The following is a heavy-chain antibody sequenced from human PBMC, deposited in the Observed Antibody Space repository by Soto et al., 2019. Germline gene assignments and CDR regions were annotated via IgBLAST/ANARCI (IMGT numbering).Heavy chain of an antibody. CDR2: IYNSGRT. V-gene: IGHV4-59*08. D-gene: IGHD1-1*01. J-gene: IGHJ4*02. CDR3: ARRYGYSFDY. Sequence: QVQLQESGPGLVKPSETLSLTCTVSGGSISSYYWSWIRQPPGKGLEWIGYIYNSGRTNYNPSLKSRVTISVDPSKNQFSLKLSSVTAADTAVYYCARRYGYSFDYWGQGTLVTVSS. CDR1: GGSISSYY.